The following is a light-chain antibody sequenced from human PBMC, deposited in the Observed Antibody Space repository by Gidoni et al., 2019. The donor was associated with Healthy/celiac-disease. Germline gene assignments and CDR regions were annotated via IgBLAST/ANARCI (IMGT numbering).Light chain of an antibody. CDR2: SNN. CDR3: AAWDDSLNGDVV. J-gene: IGLJ2*01. CDR1: SSHIGSNT. V-gene: IGLV1-44*01. Sequence: QSVLTQPPSASGTPGQRVTISCSGSSSHIGSNTVNWYQPLPGTAPKLLIYSNNQRPSGVPDRFSGSKSGTSASLAISGLQSEDEADYYCAAWDDSLNGDVVFGGGTKLTVL.